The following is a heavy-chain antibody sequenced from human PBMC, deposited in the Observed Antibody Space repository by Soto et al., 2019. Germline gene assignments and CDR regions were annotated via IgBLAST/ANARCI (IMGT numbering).Heavy chain of an antibody. CDR3: AGLGMVAAHREFDP. CDR1: SGTISSSNW. D-gene: IGHD2-15*01. J-gene: IGHJ5*02. V-gene: IGHV4-4*02. Sequence: SETLSLTCAVSSGTISSSNWWTWVRQPPGKGLEWLGEINQSGSPNYNPSLRSRVTISVDKSKSQFFLKLSSVTAADTAIYYCAGLGMVAAHREFDPWGQGTLVTVS. CDR2: INQSGSP.